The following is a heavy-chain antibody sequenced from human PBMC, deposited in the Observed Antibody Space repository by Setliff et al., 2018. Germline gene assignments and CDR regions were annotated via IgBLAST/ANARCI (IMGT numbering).Heavy chain of an antibody. V-gene: IGHV1-46*01. CDR3: ARDAGPFGVSYYYYGMDV. CDR1: GYTFTSYY. J-gene: IGHJ6*02. Sequence: ASVKVSCKASGYTFTSYYMHWVRQAPGQGLEWMGIINPSGGSTSYAQKFQGRVTMTRDTSTSTVYMELSSLRSEDTAVYYCARDAGPFGVSYYYYGMDVWGQGTTVTVSS. CDR2: INPSGGST. D-gene: IGHD3-16*01.